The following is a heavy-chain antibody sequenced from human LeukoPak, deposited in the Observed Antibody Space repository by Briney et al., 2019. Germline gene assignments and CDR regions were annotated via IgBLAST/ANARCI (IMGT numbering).Heavy chain of an antibody. V-gene: IGHV1-2*02. CDR1: GYTFTDYY. CDR2: INPKSGAT. CDR3: ARRGSYYDY. J-gene: IGHJ4*02. Sequence: ASVTVSCKASGYTFTDYYIHWVRQAPGQRFEWMGWINPKSGATHCLVTFQGRVTMTTDTSISTVYMELTRLTSDDTATYYCARRGSYYDYWGQGTLVTVSS. D-gene: IGHD3-10*01.